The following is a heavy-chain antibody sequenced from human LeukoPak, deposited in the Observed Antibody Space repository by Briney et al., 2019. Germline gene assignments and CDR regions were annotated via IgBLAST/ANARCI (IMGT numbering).Heavy chain of an antibody. CDR1: GGTFTSYA. CDR3: ARRIAVAGTGQFDY. V-gene: IGHV1-69*13. J-gene: IGHJ4*02. Sequence: SVKVSCKASGGTFTSYAISWVRQAPGQGLEWMGGIIPIFGTANYAQKFQGRVTITADESTSTAYMELSSLGSEDTAVYYCARRIAVAGTGQFDYWGQGTLVTVSS. CDR2: IIPIFGTA. D-gene: IGHD6-19*01.